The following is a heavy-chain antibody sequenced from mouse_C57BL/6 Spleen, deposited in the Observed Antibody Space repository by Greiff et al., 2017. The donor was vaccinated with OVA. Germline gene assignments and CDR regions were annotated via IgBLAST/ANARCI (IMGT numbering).Heavy chain of an antibody. CDR1: GYTFTDYY. Sequence: VQLQQSGPELVKPGASVKISCKASGYTFTDYYMDWVKQSPGKSLEWIGDINPNNGGTNYNQKFKGKATLTVDKSSSTAYMELRSLTSEDTAVYYCARKEGYYGYWLAYWGQGTLVTVSA. CDR2: INPNNGGT. D-gene: IGHD2-2*01. CDR3: ARKEGYYGYWLAY. V-gene: IGHV1-18*01. J-gene: IGHJ3*01.